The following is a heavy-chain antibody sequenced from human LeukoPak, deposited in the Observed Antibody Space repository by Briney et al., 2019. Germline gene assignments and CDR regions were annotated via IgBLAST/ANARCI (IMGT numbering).Heavy chain of an antibody. D-gene: IGHD3-3*01. CDR2: ISYNGNKK. J-gene: IGHJ4*02. Sequence: GRSLRLSCAASGFTFSSYGIHWVRQAPGKGLEWVAVISYNGNKKYYADSVKGRFTISRDNSKNTLYLQMNSLRAEDTAVYYCARDLLEWYFDYWGQGALVTVSS. CDR3: ARDLLEWYFDY. V-gene: IGHV3-30*03. CDR1: GFTFSSYG.